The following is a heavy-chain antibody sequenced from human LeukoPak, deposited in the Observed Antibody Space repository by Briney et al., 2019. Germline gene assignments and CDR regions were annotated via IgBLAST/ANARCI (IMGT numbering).Heavy chain of an antibody. V-gene: IGHV3-11*04. CDR2: ISSSGSTI. J-gene: IGHJ4*02. D-gene: IGHD5-12*01. Sequence: PGGSLRLSCAASGFTFSDYYMSWIRQAPGKGLEWVSYISSSGSTIYYADSVKGRFTISRDNAKNSLYLQMNSLRAEDTAVYYCARDLYSGYDCFDYWGQGTLVTVSS. CDR1: GFTFSDYY. CDR3: ARDLYSGYDCFDY.